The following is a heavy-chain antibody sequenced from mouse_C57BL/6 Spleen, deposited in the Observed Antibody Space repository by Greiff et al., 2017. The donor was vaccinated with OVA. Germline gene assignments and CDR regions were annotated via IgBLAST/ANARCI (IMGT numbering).Heavy chain of an antibody. Sequence: QVQLQQPGAELVKPGASVKLSCKASGYTFTSSWMHWVKQRPGQGLEWIGMIHPNSGSTNYNEKFKSKATLTVDKSSSTAYMQLSSLTSEDSAVYYCSYDYDRVGAYWGQGTLVTVSA. J-gene: IGHJ3*01. CDR2: IHPNSGST. D-gene: IGHD2-4*01. CDR3: SYDYDRVGAY. CDR1: GYTFTSSW. V-gene: IGHV1-64*01.